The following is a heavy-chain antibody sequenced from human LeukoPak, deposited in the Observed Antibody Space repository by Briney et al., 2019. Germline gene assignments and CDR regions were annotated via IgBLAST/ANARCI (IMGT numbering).Heavy chain of an antibody. CDR2: IYFLGNI. D-gene: IGHD2-21*01. J-gene: IGHJ4*02. CDR3: ARPPRGRRRLLGWIGQFDS. CDR1: GDSISRNTYY. V-gene: IGHV4-39*01. Sequence: PSETLSLTCTVSGDSISRNTYYWGWIRQAPGKGLEWIGTIYFLGNIYYNPSLKSRLTISVDPSKNELSLTLISVNAADTAVYYCARPPRGRRRLLGWIGQFDSWGQGALVTVSS.